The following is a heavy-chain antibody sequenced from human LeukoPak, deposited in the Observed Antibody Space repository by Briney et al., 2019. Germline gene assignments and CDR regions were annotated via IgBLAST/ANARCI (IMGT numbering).Heavy chain of an antibody. CDR1: GFTFSSFA. Sequence: GGSLRLSCAASGFTFSSFAMTWVRQAPGKGLEWVSGISGSDPGTYYADSVKGRFTISRDNSKNTLYLQMNSLRAEDTAVFYCAKDRDDYVWGSYLGAFDIWGQGTMVTVSS. V-gene: IGHV3-23*01. CDR3: AKDRDDYVWGSYLGAFDI. D-gene: IGHD3-16*01. J-gene: IGHJ3*02. CDR2: ISGSDPGT.